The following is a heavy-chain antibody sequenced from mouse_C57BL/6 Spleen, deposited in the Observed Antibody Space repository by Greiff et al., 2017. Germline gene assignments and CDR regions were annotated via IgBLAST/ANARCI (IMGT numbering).Heavy chain of an antibody. CDR3: ARYDYDRDWYFDV. D-gene: IGHD2-4*01. J-gene: IGHJ1*03. V-gene: IGHV1-7*01. CDR1: GYTFTSYW. Sequence: QVQLQQSGAELAKPGASVKLSCKASGYTFTSYWMHWVKQRPGQGLEWIGYINPSSGYTKYNQKFKDKATLTADKSSSTAYMQLSSLTYEDSAVYYCARYDYDRDWYFDVWGTGTTVTVSS. CDR2: INPSSGYT.